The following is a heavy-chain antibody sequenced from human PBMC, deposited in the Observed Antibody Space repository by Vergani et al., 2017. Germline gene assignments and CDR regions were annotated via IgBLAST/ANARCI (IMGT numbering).Heavy chain of an antibody. V-gene: IGHV4-39*01. CDR2: IYYSGST. D-gene: IGHD2-2*02. Sequence: QLQLQESGPGLVKPSETLSLTCTVSGGSISSSSYYWGWIRQPPGKGLEWFGSIYYSGSTYYNPSLMSRVTISVDASKNQFSLKLSSVTAADTAIYYCIRGYCSSTSCYRAHPFDYWGQGTLVTVSS. J-gene: IGHJ4*02. CDR3: IRGYCSSTSCYRAHPFDY. CDR1: GGSISSSSYY.